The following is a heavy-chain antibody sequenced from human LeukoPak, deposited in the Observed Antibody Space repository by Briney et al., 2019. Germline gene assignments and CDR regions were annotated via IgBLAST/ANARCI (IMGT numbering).Heavy chain of an antibody. Sequence: PSETLSLTCTVSGGSISSYYWSWIRQPPGKGLEWIGYIYYSGSTNYNPSLKSRVTISVDTSKNQFSLKLSSVTAVDTAVYYCAREPDELGLGDWYFDLWGRGTLVTVSS. CDR2: IYYSGST. V-gene: IGHV4-59*01. CDR3: AREPDELGLGDWYFDL. J-gene: IGHJ2*01. D-gene: IGHD6-13*01. CDR1: GGSISSYY.